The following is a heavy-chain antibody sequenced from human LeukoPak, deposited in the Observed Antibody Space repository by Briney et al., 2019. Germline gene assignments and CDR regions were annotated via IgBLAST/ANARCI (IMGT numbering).Heavy chain of an antibody. CDR2: TSSSSSYI. CDR3: ARDPVSGARNSFDY. V-gene: IGHV3-21*01. J-gene: IGHJ4*02. CDR1: GFTFSSYS. D-gene: IGHD3-10*01. Sequence: VGSLRLSCAASGFTFSSYSMNWVRQAPGKGLEWVSSTSSSSSYIYYADSVKGRFTISRDNAKNSLYLQMNSLRAEDTAVYYCARDPVSGARNSFDYWGQGTLVTVS.